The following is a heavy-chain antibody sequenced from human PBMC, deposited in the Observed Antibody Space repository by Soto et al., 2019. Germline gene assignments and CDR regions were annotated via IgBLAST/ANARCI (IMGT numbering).Heavy chain of an antibody. CDR1: GFTFSSYG. D-gene: IGHD3-10*01. CDR3: ARDRAPLVLGGNVYMDV. CDR2: IWYDGSNK. V-gene: IGHV3-33*01. J-gene: IGHJ6*03. Sequence: PGGSLRLSCAASGFTFSSYGMHWVRQAPGKGLEWVAVIWYDGSNKYYADSVKGRFTISRDNSKNTLYLQMNSLRAEDTAVYYCARDRAPLVLGGNVYMDVWGKGTTVTVSS.